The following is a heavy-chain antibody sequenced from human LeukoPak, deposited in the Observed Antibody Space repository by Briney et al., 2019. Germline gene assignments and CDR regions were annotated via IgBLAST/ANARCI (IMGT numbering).Heavy chain of an antibody. J-gene: IGHJ4*02. CDR3: VRDRHYIGNREVRFPY. Sequence: GGSLRLSCAASGFTFSSFWMSWVRQAPGKGLEWVANTKQGGSDKYYVDSVKGRFTISRDDAKNSVYLEMNSLRVEDTAVYYCVRDRHYIGNREVRFPYWGQGALVTVSS. CDR2: TKQGGSDK. V-gene: IGHV3-7*01. D-gene: IGHD3-10*01. CDR1: GFTFSSFW.